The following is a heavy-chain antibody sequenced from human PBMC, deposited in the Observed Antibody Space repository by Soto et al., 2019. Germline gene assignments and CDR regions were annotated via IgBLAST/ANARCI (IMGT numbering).Heavy chain of an antibody. D-gene: IGHD4-4*01. CDR1: GFTFSSYA. CDR2: ISGSGGST. V-gene: IGHV3-23*01. J-gene: IGHJ6*02. CDR3: AEGPSNSVNYYYYGMDV. Sequence: GGSPRLSCAASGFTFSSYAMSWVRQAPGKGLEWVSAISGSGGSTYYADSVKGRFTISRDNSKNTLYLQMNSLRAEDMAVYYCAEGPSNSVNYYYYGMDVWGQGTTVTVSS.